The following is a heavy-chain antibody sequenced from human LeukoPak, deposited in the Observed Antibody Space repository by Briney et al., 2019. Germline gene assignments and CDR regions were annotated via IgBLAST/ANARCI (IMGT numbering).Heavy chain of an antibody. CDR3: AREGGEVSYWPYDY. CDR2: IYTSGST. J-gene: IGHJ4*02. V-gene: IGHV4-4*07. CDR1: GGSIINYY. D-gene: IGHD1-26*01. Sequence: PSETLSLTCTVSGGSIINYYWSWIRQPAGKGLEWIGRIYTSGSTNYNPSLKSRVTMSVDTSTNQFSLKLSSVTAADTAVYYCAREGGEVSYWPYDYWGQGTLVTVSS.